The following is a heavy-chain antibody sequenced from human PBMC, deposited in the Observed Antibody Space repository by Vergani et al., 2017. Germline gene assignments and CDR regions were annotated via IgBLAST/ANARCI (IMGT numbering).Heavy chain of an antibody. V-gene: IGHV4-39*07. CDR1: GGSISSSSYY. J-gene: IGHJ4*02. D-gene: IGHD5-24*01. CDR3: ARDGYNSAAEY. Sequence: QLQLQESGPGLVKPSETLSLTCTVSGGSISSSSYYWGWIRQPPGKGLEWIGSIYYSGSTYSNPSLKSRFTISVDTSKNQFSLKLSSVTAADTAVYYCARDGYNSAAEYWGQGTLVTVSS. CDR2: IYYSGST.